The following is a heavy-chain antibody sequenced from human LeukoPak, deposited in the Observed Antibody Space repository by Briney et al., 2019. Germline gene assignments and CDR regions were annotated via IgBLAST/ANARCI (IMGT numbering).Heavy chain of an antibody. CDR2: ISAYNGNT. CDR3: ARSWQQLIAIAAAGTGPYYFDY. V-gene: IGHV1-18*01. Sequence: ASVTVSCKTSGYTFTHHGITWVRQAPGQGLEWMGWISAYNGNTNYAQKLQGRVTITTDTSTSTAYMELRSLRSDDTAVYYCARSWQQLIAIAAAGTGPYYFDYWGQGTLVTVSS. D-gene: IGHD6-13*01. CDR1: GYTFTHHG. J-gene: IGHJ4*02.